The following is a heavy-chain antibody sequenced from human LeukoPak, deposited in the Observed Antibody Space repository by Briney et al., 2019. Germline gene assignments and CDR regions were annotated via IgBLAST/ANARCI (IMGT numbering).Heavy chain of an antibody. Sequence: GGSLRLSCAASGFTFSSYAMHWVRQAPGKGLEWVSSITGGHYATYNTDSVKGRFTISRDNAKNTLYLQMNSLRADDTAIYYCTKDPNGDYIGAFDPWGRGTLVTVSS. CDR1: GFTFSSYA. D-gene: IGHD4-17*01. CDR3: TKDPNGDYIGAFDP. V-gene: IGHV3-23*01. CDR2: ITGGHYAT. J-gene: IGHJ5*02.